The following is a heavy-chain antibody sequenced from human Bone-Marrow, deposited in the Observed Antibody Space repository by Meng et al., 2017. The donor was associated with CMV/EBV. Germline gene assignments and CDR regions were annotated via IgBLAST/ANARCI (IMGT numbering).Heavy chain of an antibody. V-gene: IGHV3-33*06. CDR1: GFTFSSYG. D-gene: IGHD2-15*01. CDR2: IWYDGSNK. Sequence: GGSLRLSCAASGFTFSSYGMHWVRQAPGKGLEWVAVIWYDGSNKYYADSVKGRFTISRDNSKNTLYLQMNSLRDEDTAVYYCAKAGYCSGGSCYLPDDYWGQGTLVTVSS. CDR3: AKAGYCSGGSCYLPDDY. J-gene: IGHJ4*02.